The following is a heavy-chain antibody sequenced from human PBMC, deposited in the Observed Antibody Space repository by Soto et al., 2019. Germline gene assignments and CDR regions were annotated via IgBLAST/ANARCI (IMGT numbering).Heavy chain of an antibody. CDR1: GFTFDDYA. Sequence: PGGSLRLSCAASGFTFDDYAMHWVRQAPGKGLEWVSYISSSSSTIYYADSVKGRFTISRDNAKNSLYLQMNSLRDEDTAVYYCTRVSRTMMDAFDIWGQGTMVTVSS. V-gene: IGHV3-48*02. CDR2: ISSSSSTI. J-gene: IGHJ3*02. D-gene: IGHD3-22*01. CDR3: TRVSRTMMDAFDI.